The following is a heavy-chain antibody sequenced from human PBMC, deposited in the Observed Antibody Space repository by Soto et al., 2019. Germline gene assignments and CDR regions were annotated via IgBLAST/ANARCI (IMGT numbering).Heavy chain of an antibody. CDR3: AISLSGWTQNIPYYYYYYMDV. CDR2: MNPNSGNT. Sequence: GPSVKVSCKASGYTFTSYDINWVRQATGQGLEWMGWMNPNSGNTGYAQKFQGRVTMTRNTSISTAYMELSSLRSEDTAVYYCAISLSGWTQNIPYYYYYYMDVWGKGTTVTVSS. CDR1: GYTFTSYD. J-gene: IGHJ6*03. V-gene: IGHV1-8*01. D-gene: IGHD6-19*01.